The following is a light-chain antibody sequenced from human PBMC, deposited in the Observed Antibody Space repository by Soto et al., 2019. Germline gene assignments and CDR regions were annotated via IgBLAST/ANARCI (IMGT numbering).Light chain of an antibody. V-gene: IGKV3-11*01. CDR1: QSVDSY. J-gene: IGKJ5*01. Sequence: ETLMTQSPVTLSLSPGERATLSWGGSQSVDSYLAWYQQKPGQAPRLLIYDVSNMATGVPASFGGRSSRTYFLLTISRIQPEDSAVYYCQRNYWQVTFGHGTRLEIK. CDR3: QRNYWQVT. CDR2: DVS.